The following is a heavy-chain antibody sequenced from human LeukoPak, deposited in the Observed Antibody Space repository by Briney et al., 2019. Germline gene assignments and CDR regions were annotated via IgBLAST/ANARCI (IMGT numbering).Heavy chain of an antibody. J-gene: IGHJ4*02. Sequence: SVKVSCKASGGTFISYAISWVRQAPGQGLEWMGGIIPIFGTAKYAQKFQGRVTITPDTSTSTAYMELSSLRSEDAAVYYCARRYSSGWYGIDYWGQGTPVTVSS. D-gene: IGHD6-19*01. CDR1: GGTFISYA. CDR3: ARRYSSGWYGIDY. V-gene: IGHV1-69*06. CDR2: IIPIFGTA.